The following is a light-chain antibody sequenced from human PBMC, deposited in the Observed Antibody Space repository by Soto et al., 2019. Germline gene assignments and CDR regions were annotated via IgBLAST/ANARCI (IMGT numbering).Light chain of an antibody. V-gene: IGLV2-14*03. CDR3: SSFTSINTVV. Sequence: QSVLTQPASVSGSPGQSITLSCTGTSSDIGGYNYVSWYQQHPGKAPKLLIYDVTNRPSGVSNRFSGSKSGNTASLTISGLQAEDEADYYCSSFTSINTVVFGGGTKVTVL. J-gene: IGLJ3*02. CDR1: SSDIGGYNY. CDR2: DVT.